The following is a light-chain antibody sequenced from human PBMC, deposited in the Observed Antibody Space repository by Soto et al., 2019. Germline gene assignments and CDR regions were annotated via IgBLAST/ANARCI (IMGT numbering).Light chain of an antibody. Sequence: EIQMTQYPSSLSASVGDTVTLTCRASHTIATYLKWYRQKSGKVPEVVFYGASSVQPGVPAMYTGSGYGTNYRISLSRLQPEDFATYFCQQFYYYPHTFGPGTKQE. CDR1: HTIATY. J-gene: IGKJ2*01. CDR2: GAS. V-gene: IGKV1-39*01. CDR3: QQFYYYPHT.